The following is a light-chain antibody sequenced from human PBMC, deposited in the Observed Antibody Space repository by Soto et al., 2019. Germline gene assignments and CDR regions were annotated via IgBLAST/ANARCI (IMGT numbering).Light chain of an antibody. CDR1: QDISNY. J-gene: IGKJ4*01. V-gene: IGKV1-33*01. CDR2: DAS. CDR3: QQYDNLPLT. Sequence: DIQMTQSPSSLSASVGDRVTITCQARQDISNYLYWYQQKPGKAPKLLIYDASNWETGVPSRFSGSGSGTDFPFTSSSLQPEDIATYYCQQYDNLPLTFGGGTKVEIK.